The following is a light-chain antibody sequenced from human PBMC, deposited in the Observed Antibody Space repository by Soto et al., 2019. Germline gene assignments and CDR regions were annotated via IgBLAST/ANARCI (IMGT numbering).Light chain of an antibody. V-gene: IGKV3-15*01. CDR3: QQYSNWPPWT. CDR2: GAS. J-gene: IGKJ1*01. CDR1: QSVSSN. Sequence: EIVMTQSPGTLSVSPGERATLSCRVSQSVSSNLAWYQQKAGQAPRLLIYGASTRATGIPVRFTGSGSGTECTLTINSLQSEDFAVYYGQQYSNWPPWTFGRGTKVEIK.